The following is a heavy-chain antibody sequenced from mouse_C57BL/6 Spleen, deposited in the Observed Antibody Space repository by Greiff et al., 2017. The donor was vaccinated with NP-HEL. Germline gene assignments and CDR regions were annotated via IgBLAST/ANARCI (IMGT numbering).Heavy chain of an antibody. CDR1: GYTFTDYY. CDR3: ARRETGDY. V-gene: IGHV1-26*01. Sequence: VQLQQSGPELVKPGASVKISCKASGYTFTDYYMNWVKQSHGKSLEWIGDINPNNGGTSYNQKFKGKATLTVDKSSSTAYMELRSLTSEDSAVYYCARRETGDYWGQGTTLTVSS. J-gene: IGHJ2*01. CDR2: INPNNGGT.